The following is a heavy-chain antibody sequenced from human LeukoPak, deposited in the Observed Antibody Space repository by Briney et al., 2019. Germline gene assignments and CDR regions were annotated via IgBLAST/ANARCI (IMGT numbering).Heavy chain of an antibody. V-gene: IGHV4-39*01. D-gene: IGHD3-10*01. CDR3: VMVRGSLACSAP. Sequence: SETLSLTCTVSGGSISSSSYSWGWIRQPPGKGLEWIGTIYYSGSTYYNPSLKSRVTISVDTSTNQLSLKLTSVTAADTAVYYCVMVRGSLACSAPWGRETLVTVSS. CDR1: GGSISSSSYS. CDR2: IYYSGST. J-gene: IGHJ5*02.